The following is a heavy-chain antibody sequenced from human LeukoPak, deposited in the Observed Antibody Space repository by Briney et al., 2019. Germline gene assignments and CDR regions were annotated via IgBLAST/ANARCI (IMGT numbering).Heavy chain of an antibody. CDR1: GDSISSGDYY. CDR3: ARNDYGVKGSAFDI. D-gene: IGHD4-17*01. J-gene: IGHJ3*02. V-gene: IGHV4-39*07. CDR2: IYYSGST. Sequence: PSQTLSLTCTVSGDSISSGDYYWGWIRQPPGKGLEWIGSIYYSGSTYYNPSLKSRVTISVDTSKNQFSLKLSSVTAADTAVYYCARNDYGVKGSAFDIWGQGTMVTVSS.